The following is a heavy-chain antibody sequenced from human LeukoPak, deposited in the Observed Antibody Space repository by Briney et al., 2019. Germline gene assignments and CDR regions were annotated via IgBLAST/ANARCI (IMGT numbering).Heavy chain of an antibody. D-gene: IGHD2-2*01. CDR2: INHSGST. CDR1: GGSFSGYY. V-gene: IGHV4-34*01. J-gene: IGHJ4*02. CDR3: ARRPLGYCSSTSCPTPYYFDY. Sequence: PSETLSLTCAVYGGSFSGYYWSWIRQPPGKGLEGIGEINHSGSTNYNPSLKSRVTISVDTSKNQFSLKLSSVTAADTAVYYCARRPLGYCSSTSCPTPYYFDYSGQGTLVTVSS.